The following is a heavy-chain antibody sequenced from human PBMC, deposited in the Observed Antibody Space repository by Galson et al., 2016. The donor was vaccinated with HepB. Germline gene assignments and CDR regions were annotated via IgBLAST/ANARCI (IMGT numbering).Heavy chain of an antibody. V-gene: IGHV4-39*01. J-gene: IGHJ4*02. D-gene: IGHD5-12*01. CDR2: ISSGGRT. CDR3: ARQGGIVATDY. Sequence: SETLSLTCTVSGGSFISGAYYWSWIRQHPGKGLEWIGYISSGGRTYYNPSLKSRVTISVDTAKNQFSLRLSSVTAADTAVYYCARQGGIVATDYWGQGTLVTVSS. CDR1: GGSFISGAYY.